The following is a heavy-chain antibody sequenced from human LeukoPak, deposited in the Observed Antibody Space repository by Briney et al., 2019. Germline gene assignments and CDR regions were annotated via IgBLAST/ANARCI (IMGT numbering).Heavy chain of an antibody. V-gene: IGHV4-61*08. J-gene: IGHJ4*02. D-gene: IGHD4-17*01. Sequence: PSETLSLTCTVSGGSISSGGYYWSWIRQPPGKGLEYIGYIYYGGSTNYDPSLKSRVTISVDKSKKQSSLRLSSVTAADTAVYYCATYFYGDLIYWGQGTPVTVSS. CDR1: GGSISSGGYY. CDR3: ATYFYGDLIY. CDR2: IYYGGST.